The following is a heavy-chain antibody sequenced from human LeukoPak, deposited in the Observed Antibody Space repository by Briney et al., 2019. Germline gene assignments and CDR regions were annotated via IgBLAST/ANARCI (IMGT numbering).Heavy chain of an antibody. CDR1: GGSFSGYY. CDR3: ARVSEATVVTDPAYDY. CDR2: INHSGST. J-gene: IGHJ4*02. V-gene: IGHV4-34*01. D-gene: IGHD4-23*01. Sequence: SETLSLTCAVYGGSFSGYYWSWIRQPPGKGLERIGEINHSGSTNYNPSLKSRVTISVDTSKNRFSLKLSSVTAADTAVYYCARVSEATVVTDPAYDYWGQGTLVTVSS.